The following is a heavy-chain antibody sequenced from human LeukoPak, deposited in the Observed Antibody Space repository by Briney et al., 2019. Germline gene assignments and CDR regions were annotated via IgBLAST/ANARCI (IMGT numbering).Heavy chain of an antibody. Sequence: ASVEVSCKAFGYTFTKEAISWVRQAPGQGVEWMGIINPSGGNTTYAQKFQGRVTMTRDMSTSTIYMELSSLRSEDTAMYYCAREGLRLGGLSLSFDYWGQGTLVTVSS. CDR1: GYTFTKEA. CDR2: INPSGGNT. V-gene: IGHV1-46*01. D-gene: IGHD3-16*02. J-gene: IGHJ4*02. CDR3: AREGLRLGGLSLSFDY.